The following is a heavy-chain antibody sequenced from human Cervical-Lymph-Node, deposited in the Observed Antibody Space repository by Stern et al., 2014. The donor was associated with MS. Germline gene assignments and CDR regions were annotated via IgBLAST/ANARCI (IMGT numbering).Heavy chain of an antibody. CDR2: IWYDGSNK. CDR3: ARGIDSSGYYYVEFDY. J-gene: IGHJ4*02. V-gene: IGHV3-33*01. CDR1: GFTFSSYG. Sequence: QVQLVESGGGVVQPGRSLRLSCAASGFTFSSYGVHWVRQAPGKGLEWVAVIWYDGSNKYYADSVKGRFTVSRDNSKNTLYLQMSSLRAEDTAVYYCARGIDSSGYYYVEFDYWGQGTQVTVSS. D-gene: IGHD3-22*01.